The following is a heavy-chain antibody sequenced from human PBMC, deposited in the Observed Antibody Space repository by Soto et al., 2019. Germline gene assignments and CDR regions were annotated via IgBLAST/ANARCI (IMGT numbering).Heavy chain of an antibody. CDR3: VRDYYDTSGYPNTFDM. CDR2: IGSRTSDI. V-gene: IGHV3-21*01. J-gene: IGHJ3*02. CDR1: GFTLSRHT. Sequence: GGSLRLSCAASGFTLSRHTMNWVRQAPGRGLEWVSFIGSRTSDIYYADSVKGRFTISRDNAKNSLYLDLTRLRAEDTAVYFCVRDYYDTSGYPNTFDMWGQGTMVTVSS. D-gene: IGHD3-22*01.